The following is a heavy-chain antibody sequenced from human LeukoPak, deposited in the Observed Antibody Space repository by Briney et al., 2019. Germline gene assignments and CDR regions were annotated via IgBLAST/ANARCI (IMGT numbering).Heavy chain of an antibody. J-gene: IGHJ4*02. V-gene: IGHV3-30*18. Sequence: GGSLRLSCAASGFSFSSYAMHWVRQAPGKGLEWVAVVSSTGNNTYYADSVKGRFTISRDNSKNTLFLQMNTLRLEDMAVYFCAKVPISIPRSHFFDYWGQGTLVTVSS. D-gene: IGHD3-9*01. CDR2: VSSTGNNT. CDR1: GFSFSSYA. CDR3: AKVPISIPRSHFFDY.